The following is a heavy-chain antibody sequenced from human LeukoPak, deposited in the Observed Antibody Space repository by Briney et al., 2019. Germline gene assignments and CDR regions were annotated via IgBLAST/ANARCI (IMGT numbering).Heavy chain of an antibody. CDR3: ARCGRITMVRGVINYYYYYMDV. CDR1: GYTFTSYD. CDR2: MNPNSGNT. V-gene: IGHV1-8*03. J-gene: IGHJ6*03. D-gene: IGHD3-10*01. Sequence: ASVKVSCKASGYTFTSYDINWVRQAPGQGLEWMGWMNPNSGNTGYAQKFQGRVTITRNTSISTAYMELSSLRSEDTAVYYCARCGRITMVRGVINYYYYYMDVWGKGTTVTISS.